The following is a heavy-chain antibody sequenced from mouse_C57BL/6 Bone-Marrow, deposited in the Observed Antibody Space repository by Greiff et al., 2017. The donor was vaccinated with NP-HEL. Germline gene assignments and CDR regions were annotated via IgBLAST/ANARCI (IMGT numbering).Heavy chain of an antibody. J-gene: IGHJ2*01. CDR3: ARRGEGYFDY. V-gene: IGHV5-15*01. CDR1: GFTFSDYG. Sequence: EVKLMESGGGLVQPGGSLKLSCAASGFTFSDYGMAWVRQAPRQGPEWVAFISNLAYSIYYADTVTGRFTISRENAKNTLYLEMRSLRSEDTAMYYCARRGEGYFDYWGQGTTLTVSS. CDR2: ISNLAYSI.